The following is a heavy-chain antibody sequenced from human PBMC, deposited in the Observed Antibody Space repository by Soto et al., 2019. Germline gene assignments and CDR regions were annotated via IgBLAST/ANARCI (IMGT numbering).Heavy chain of an antibody. CDR1: GGSFSGYY. CDR3: ARGYIAGIINRIVVALYHMDV. Sequence: SETLSLTCAVYGGSFSGYYWSWIRQPPGKGLEWIGEINHSGSTNYNPSLKSRVTISVDTSKNQFSLKLSSVTAADTAVYYCARGYIAGIINRIVVALYHMDVWGKGSTVPVSS. CDR2: INHSGST. V-gene: IGHV4-34*01. J-gene: IGHJ6*03. D-gene: IGHD2-2*01.